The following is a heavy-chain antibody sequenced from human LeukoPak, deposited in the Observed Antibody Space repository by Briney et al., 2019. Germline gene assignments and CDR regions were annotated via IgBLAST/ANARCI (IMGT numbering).Heavy chain of an antibody. CDR1: GGSISSSSYY. D-gene: IGHD3-16*02. CDR2: INHSGST. CDR3: ARGRRGKGDYVWGSYRPTTKYYFDY. J-gene: IGHJ4*02. V-gene: IGHV4-39*07. Sequence: SETLSLTCTVSGGSISSSSYYWSWIRQPPGKGLEWIGEINHSGSTNYNPSLKSRVTISVDTSKNQFSLKLSSVTAADTAVYYCARGRRGKGDYVWGSYRPTTKYYFDYWGQGTLVTVSS.